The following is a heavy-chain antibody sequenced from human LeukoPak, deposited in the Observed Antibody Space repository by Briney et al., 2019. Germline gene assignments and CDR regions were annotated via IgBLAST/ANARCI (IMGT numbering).Heavy chain of an antibody. CDR2: INSDGSKT. CDR3: AREGSLEYYFDY. CDR1: GFFFNTYW. Sequence: GGALRLSCAASGFFFNTYWMHWVRQAPGKGLVWVSRINSDGSKTSHADSGKGRFTISRDNAKNTLYLQMNGLRAEDTAVYYCAREGSLEYYFDYWGRGTLVTVSS. D-gene: IGHD3-10*01. J-gene: IGHJ4*02. V-gene: IGHV3-74*01.